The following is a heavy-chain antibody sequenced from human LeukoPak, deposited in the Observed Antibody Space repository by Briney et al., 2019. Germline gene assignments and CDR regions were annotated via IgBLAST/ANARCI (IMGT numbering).Heavy chain of an antibody. V-gene: IGHV4-61*10. Sequence: SETLSLTCTVSGGSISSGNYYWSWIRQPAGKGLEWIGYIYYSGSTNYNPSLKSRVTISVDTSKNQFSLKLSSVTAADTAVYYCARSGYSYGADAFDIWGQGTMVTVSS. CDR3: ARSGYSYGADAFDI. J-gene: IGHJ3*02. CDR2: IYYSGST. CDR1: GGSISSGNYY. D-gene: IGHD5-18*01.